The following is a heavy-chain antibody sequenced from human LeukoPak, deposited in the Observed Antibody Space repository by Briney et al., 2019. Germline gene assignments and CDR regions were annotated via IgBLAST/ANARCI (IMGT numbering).Heavy chain of an antibody. V-gene: IGHV5-51*01. J-gene: IGHJ4*02. Sequence: GESLKISCKGSGYSFTSYWIGWVRQMPGKGLEWMGIIYPGDSDTRYSPSFQGQVTISADKSISTAYLQWSSLKASDTAMYYCARPKGYNWNDAGFVFDYWGQGTLVTVSS. CDR1: GYSFTSYW. D-gene: IGHD1-20*01. CDR3: ARPKGYNWNDAGFVFDY. CDR2: IYPGDSDT.